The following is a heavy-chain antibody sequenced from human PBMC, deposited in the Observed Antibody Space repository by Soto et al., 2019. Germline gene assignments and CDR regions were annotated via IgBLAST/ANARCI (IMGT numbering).Heavy chain of an antibody. CDR3: ARDRRYCSSTSCYPLDY. J-gene: IGHJ4*02. CDR1: GGTFSSYA. Sequence: QVQLVQSGAEVKKPGSSVKVSCKASGGTFSSYAISWVRQAPGQGLEWMGGIIPIFGTANYAQKFQGRVTITADKSTSTAYMELSSLRSEDTAVYYGARDRRYCSSTSCYPLDYWGQGTLVTVSS. CDR2: IIPIFGTA. D-gene: IGHD2-2*01. V-gene: IGHV1-69*06.